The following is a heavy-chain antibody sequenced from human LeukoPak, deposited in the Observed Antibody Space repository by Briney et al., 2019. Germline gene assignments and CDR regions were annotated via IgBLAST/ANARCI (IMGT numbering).Heavy chain of an antibody. D-gene: IGHD5/OR15-5a*01. CDR1: GFTFSSYG. J-gene: IGHJ4*02. Sequence: GTSLRLSCAASGFTFSSYGMHWVRQTPGKGLEWVAVISYDGSNKYYADSVKGRFTISRDNSKNTLYLQMNSLRAEDTAVCYCARDFYDESSFDYWGQGTLVTVSS. V-gene: IGHV3-30*03. CDR2: ISYDGSNK. CDR3: ARDFYDESSFDY.